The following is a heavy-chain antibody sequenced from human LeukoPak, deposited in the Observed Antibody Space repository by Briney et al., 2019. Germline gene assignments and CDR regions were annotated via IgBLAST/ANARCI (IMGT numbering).Heavy chain of an antibody. D-gene: IGHD1-26*01. CDR2: IYYSGST. Sequence: PSQTLSLTCTVSGGSISSGDYYWSWIRQPPGKGLEWIGYIYYSGSTYYNPSLKGRVTISVDTSKNQFSLKLSSVTAADTVVYYCATHSGSYFGDAFDIWGQGTMVTVSS. J-gene: IGHJ3*02. V-gene: IGHV4-30-4*08. CDR1: GGSISSGDYY. CDR3: ATHSGSYFGDAFDI.